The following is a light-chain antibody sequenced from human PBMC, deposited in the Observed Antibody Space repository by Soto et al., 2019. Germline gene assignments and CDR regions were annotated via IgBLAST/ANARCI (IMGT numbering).Light chain of an antibody. CDR2: AAS. CDR3: QQSHSAPLT. V-gene: IGKV1-39*01. CDR1: QSISSH. J-gene: IGKJ4*01. Sequence: QMTQSPSSLFASVGDRVTITCLASQSISSHLNWYQQKVGQNPRLLIYAASTLQSEVPPRFSGSGSGTEFTLTISGLQRADFATYYCQQSHSAPLTFGGGTKIQI.